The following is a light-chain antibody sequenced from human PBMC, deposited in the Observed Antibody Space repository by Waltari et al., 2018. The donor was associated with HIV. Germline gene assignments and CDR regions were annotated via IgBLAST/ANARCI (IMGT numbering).Light chain of an antibody. CDR1: SGINVASYR. CDR3: MIGHSNAYV. Sequence: QAVLTPPSSLSAPPGTSASLTCTLRSGINVASYRIYWYQQRSGTPPQYLLTYKSGSVVRRGAGVPMRFSASKDASANAGILLISGIQSEDEADYYCMIGHSNAYVFGSGTKVTV. V-gene: IGLV5-45*02. CDR2: YKSGSVV. J-gene: IGLJ1*01.